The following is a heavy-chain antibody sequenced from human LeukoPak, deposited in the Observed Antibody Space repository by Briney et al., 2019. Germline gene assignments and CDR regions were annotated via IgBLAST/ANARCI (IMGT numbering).Heavy chain of an antibody. Sequence: SETLSLTCTVSGGSISNNNYYWAWIRQPPGKGLECIGSIYYSGSPYYNPSLKSRVTISVDTSKNQFSLRLSSVTAADTAVYYCTTWRTAKTGFDYWGQGTLVTVSS. CDR3: TTWRTAKTGFDY. D-gene: IGHD1-1*01. J-gene: IGHJ4*02. CDR2: IYYSGSP. CDR1: GGSISNNNYY. V-gene: IGHV4-39*01.